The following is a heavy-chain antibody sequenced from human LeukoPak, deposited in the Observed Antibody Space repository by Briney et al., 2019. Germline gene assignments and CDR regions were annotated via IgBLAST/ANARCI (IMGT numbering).Heavy chain of an antibody. V-gene: IGHV1-18*01. J-gene: IGHJ4*02. Sequence: ASVKVSCTASAYTFTSNGISLVRQAPGQVLEWMGWISAYNGNTNYAQKLQGRVTMTTDTSTSTAYMELRSLRSDDTAVYYCARVEVGIAVAGKGDYWGQGTLVTVSS. D-gene: IGHD6-19*01. CDR1: AYTFTSNG. CDR2: ISAYNGNT. CDR3: ARVEVGIAVAGKGDY.